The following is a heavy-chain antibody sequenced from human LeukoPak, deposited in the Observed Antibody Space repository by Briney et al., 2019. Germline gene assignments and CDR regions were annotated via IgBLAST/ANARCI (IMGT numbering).Heavy chain of an antibody. J-gene: IGHJ4*02. CDR2: INHSGST. V-gene: IGHV4-34*01. CDR3: ARGPRYDSSGYTFDY. Sequence: SETLSLTCAVYGGSFSGYSWSWIRQPPGKGLEWIGEINHSGSTNYNPSLKSRVTISVDTSKNQFSLKLSSVTAADTAVYYCARGPRYDSSGYTFDYWGQGTLVTVSS. D-gene: IGHD3-22*01. CDR1: GGSFSGYS.